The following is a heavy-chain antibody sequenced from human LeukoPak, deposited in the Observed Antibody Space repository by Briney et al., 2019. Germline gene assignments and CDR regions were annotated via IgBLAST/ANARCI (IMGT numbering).Heavy chain of an antibody. CDR3: ARDYAGDTSGLVLDY. V-gene: IGHV3-11*01. D-gene: IGHD3-22*01. J-gene: IGHJ4*02. CDR2: ISPTGSRI. CDR1: GFTFSDYY. Sequence: GGSLRLSCAASGFTFSDYYMSWIRQAPGKGLEWISYISPTGSRIYYTDSVKGRFTISRDNAKKSLILQMNSLRADDTAVYYCARDYAGDTSGLVLDYWGQGTLVTVSS.